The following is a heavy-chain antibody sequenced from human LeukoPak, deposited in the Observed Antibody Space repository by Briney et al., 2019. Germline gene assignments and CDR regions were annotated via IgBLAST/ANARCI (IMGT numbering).Heavy chain of an antibody. CDR1: GYTLTELS. V-gene: IGHV1-24*01. J-gene: IGHJ5*02. D-gene: IGHD3-3*01. Sequence: ASVKVSCKVSGYTLTELSMHWVRQAPGKGLEWMGGFDPEDGETIYAQKFQGRVTMTEDTSTDTAYMELSSLRSEDTAVYYCAATYYDFWSGTQPPFDPWGQGTLVTASS. CDR2: FDPEDGET. CDR3: AATYYDFWSGTQPPFDP.